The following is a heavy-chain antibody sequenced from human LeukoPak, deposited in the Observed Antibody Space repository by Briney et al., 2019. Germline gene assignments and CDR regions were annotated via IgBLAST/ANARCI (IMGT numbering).Heavy chain of an antibody. D-gene: IGHD3-9*01. J-gene: IGHJ6*03. Sequence: PGRSLRLSCAASGFTFHDYAMHWVRQAPGKGLEWVSAISGSGVTTYFADSVKGRFTISRDNSKNTLYLQMNSLRAEDTAVYYCAKNVREADWYYYYMDVWGKGTTVTVSS. CDR2: ISGSGVTT. CDR3: AKNVREADWYYYYMDV. CDR1: GFTFHDYA. V-gene: IGHV3-23*01.